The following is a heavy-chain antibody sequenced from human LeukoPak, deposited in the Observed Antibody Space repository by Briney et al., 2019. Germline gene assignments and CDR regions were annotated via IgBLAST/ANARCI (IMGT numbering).Heavy chain of an antibody. CDR3: ARGGYYDFWSGVLGREYYYYMDV. CDR2: INPSGGST. CDR1: GYTFTSYG. D-gene: IGHD3-3*01. V-gene: IGHV1-18*01. Sequence: GASVKVSCKASGYTFTSYGISWVRQAPGQGLEWMGIINPSGGSTSYAQKLQGGVTMTTDTSTSTAYMELRSLRSDDTAVYYCARGGYYDFWSGVLGREYYYYMDVWGKGTTVTVSS. J-gene: IGHJ6*03.